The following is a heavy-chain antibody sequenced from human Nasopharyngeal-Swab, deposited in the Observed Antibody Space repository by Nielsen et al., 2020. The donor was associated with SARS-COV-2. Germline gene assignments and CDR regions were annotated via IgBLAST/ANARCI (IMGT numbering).Heavy chain of an antibody. Sequence: GESLKISCKGSGHSFTSYWISWVRQMPGKGLEWMGRIDPSDSYTNYSPSFQGHVTISADKSISTAYLQWSSLKASDTAMYYCARPTRGYSGYEDLGYWGQGTLVTVSS. D-gene: IGHD5-12*01. V-gene: IGHV5-10-1*01. CDR2: IDPSDSYT. CDR1: GHSFTSYW. J-gene: IGHJ4*02. CDR3: ARPTRGYSGYEDLGY.